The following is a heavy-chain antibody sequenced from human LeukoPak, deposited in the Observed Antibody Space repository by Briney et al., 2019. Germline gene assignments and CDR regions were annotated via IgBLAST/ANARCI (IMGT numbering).Heavy chain of an antibody. Sequence: GGSLRLSCAASGFTFSDYYMSWIRQAPGKGLEWVSYISSSSSYTNYADSVKGRFTTSRDNAKNSLYLQMNSLRAEDTAVYYCARYYGSGSYYDYYYYGMDVWGQGTTVTVSS. CDR1: GFTFSDYY. CDR2: ISSSSSYT. CDR3: ARYYGSGSYYDYYYYGMDV. D-gene: IGHD3-10*01. V-gene: IGHV3-11*06. J-gene: IGHJ6*02.